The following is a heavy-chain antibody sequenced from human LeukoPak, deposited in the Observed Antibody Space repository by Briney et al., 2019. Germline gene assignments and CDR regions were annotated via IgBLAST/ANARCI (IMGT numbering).Heavy chain of an antibody. CDR2: FHYSGST. D-gene: IGHD2-15*01. Sequence: SETLSLTCTVSGGSVSSGSYYWSWIRQPPGKGLEWIGFFHYSGSTNYNPSLNSRVTTSIDTSMNQLSLTLVSVTAADTAVYFCARHHDGGPKLRLDFWGLGVLVTVSS. CDR3: ARHHDGGPKLRLDF. J-gene: IGHJ4*02. CDR1: GGSVSSGSYY. V-gene: IGHV4-61*01.